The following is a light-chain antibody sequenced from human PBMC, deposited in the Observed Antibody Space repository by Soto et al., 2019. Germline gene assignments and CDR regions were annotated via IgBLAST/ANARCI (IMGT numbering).Light chain of an antibody. CDR1: SSDIGGYNY. V-gene: IGLV2-14*03. J-gene: IGLJ1*01. CDR2: GVT. Sequence: QSALTQPASVSGSPGQSITLSCTGTSSDIGGYNYVSWYQHYPGRAPQLIIYGVTNRPSGVSNRFSGSKSGNTASLTISGLQAEDEADYYCSSYTSTSPLAVFGPGTKVTVL. CDR3: SSYTSTSPLAV.